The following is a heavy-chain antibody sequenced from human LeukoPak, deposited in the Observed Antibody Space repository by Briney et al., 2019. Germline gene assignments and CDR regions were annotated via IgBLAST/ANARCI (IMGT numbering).Heavy chain of an antibody. D-gene: IGHD6-6*01. J-gene: IGHJ5*02. V-gene: IGHV1-69*05. CDR3: ALYSSSSGWFDP. CDR1: GGTFSSYA. Sequence: ASVKVSCKASGGTFSSYAISWVRQAPGQGLEWMGGIIPIFGTANYAQKLQGRVTMTTDTSTSTAYMELRSLRSDDTAVYYCALYSSSSGWFDPWGQGTLVTVSS. CDR2: IIPIFGTA.